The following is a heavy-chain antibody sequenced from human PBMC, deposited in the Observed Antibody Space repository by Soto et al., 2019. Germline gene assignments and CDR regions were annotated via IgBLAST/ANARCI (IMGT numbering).Heavy chain of an antibody. CDR1: GFTFSSYS. J-gene: IGHJ5*01. V-gene: IGHV3-48*01. Sequence: EVQLVESGGGLVQPGGSLRLSCAASGFTFSSYSMNWVRQAAGKGLEGVSYISSSSSTIYYADSVKGRFTISRDNAKNSLDCQKNTLRAEDKAVYYCSRDQTPKVRPDHWFDPWGQGTLVTVCS. D-gene: IGHD2-21*01. CDR3: SRDQTPKVRPDHWFDP. CDR2: ISSSSSTI.